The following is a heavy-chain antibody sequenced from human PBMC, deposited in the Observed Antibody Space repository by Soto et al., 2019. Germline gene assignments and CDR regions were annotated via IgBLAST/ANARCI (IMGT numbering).Heavy chain of an antibody. CDR1: GFTFDDYA. CDR2: ISWNSDSL. V-gene: IGHV3-9*01. D-gene: IGHD2-21*01. CDR3: TKIMGVGGAYILHY. J-gene: IGHJ4*02. Sequence: EVQLVESGGGLVQPGRSLRLSCAASGFTFDDYAMHWVRQAPGKGLEWVSGISWNSDSLYYADSVKGRFTISRDNAKNSQYLQMSSLRVDDTALYYCTKIMGVGGAYILHYWGQGVLVTGSS.